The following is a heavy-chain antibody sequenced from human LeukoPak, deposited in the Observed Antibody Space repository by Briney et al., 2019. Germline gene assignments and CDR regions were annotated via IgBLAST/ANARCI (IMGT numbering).Heavy chain of an antibody. J-gene: IGHJ4*02. CDR3: ARDSSAGYYDQNYFGY. D-gene: IGHD3-22*01. CDR1: GFTFITYP. V-gene: IGHV3-21*01. CDR2: ISSSGTYI. Sequence: GGSLRLSCAVSGFTFITYPMNWARQAPGKGLEWVSSISSSGTYIYDADSVKGRFTISRDNAKNSLSLQMNSLRAEDTAVYYCARDSSAGYYDQNYFGYWGQGTLVTVSS.